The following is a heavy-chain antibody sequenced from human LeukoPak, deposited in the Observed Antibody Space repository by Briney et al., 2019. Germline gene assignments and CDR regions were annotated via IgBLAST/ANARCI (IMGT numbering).Heavy chain of an antibody. D-gene: IGHD3-10*01. CDR1: GFTFSSYA. CDR3: AKDDSYGSGSPGYDY. V-gene: IGHV3-23*01. Sequence: GGSLRLSCAASGFTFSSYAMSWVRQAPGKGLEWVSAISGSGGSTYYADSVKGRFTISRDNSKNTLYLQMNSLRAEDTAVYYCAKDDSYGSGSPGYDYWGQGALVTVSS. CDR2: ISGSGGST. J-gene: IGHJ4*02.